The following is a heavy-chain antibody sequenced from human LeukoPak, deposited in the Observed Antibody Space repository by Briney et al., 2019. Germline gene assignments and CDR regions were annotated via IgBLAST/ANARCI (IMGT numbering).Heavy chain of an antibody. CDR3: ARDPSARLGYFDY. J-gene: IGHJ4*02. D-gene: IGHD6-6*01. V-gene: IGHV3-74*01. CDR1: GFTFSRYW. CDR2: IEGDGSTT. Sequence: GGSLRLSCAASGFTFSRYWMYWVRQGPGKGLVWVSRIEGDGSTTDYADSVKGRFTISRDNAKNTLYLQMNGLRAEDTAVYYCARDPSARLGYFDYWGQGTLVTVSS.